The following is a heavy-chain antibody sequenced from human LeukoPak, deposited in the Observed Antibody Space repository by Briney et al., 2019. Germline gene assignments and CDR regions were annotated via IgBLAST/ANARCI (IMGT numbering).Heavy chain of an antibody. V-gene: IGHV4-59*01. CDR2: DYYSGST. CDR3: ARGLVAVAGRGWFDP. D-gene: IGHD6-19*01. J-gene: IGHJ5*02. CDR1: GIYIHRYY. Sequence: SGILSLIFSGSGIYIHRYYWDWVPQPPGKGAEGSGYDYYSGSTNYNPSLKRRVTISVDTSKHQFSLKLSSVAAADTAVYYCARGLVAVAGRGWFDPWREGALVSVPS.